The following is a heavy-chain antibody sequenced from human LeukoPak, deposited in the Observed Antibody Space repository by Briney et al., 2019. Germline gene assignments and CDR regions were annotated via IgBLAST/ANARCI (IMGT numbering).Heavy chain of an antibody. V-gene: IGHV1-2*02. CDR1: GYTFTGYY. D-gene: IGHD3-10*01. CDR3: ARDSETYYYGSGSYPHDY. CDR2: INPNSGGT. J-gene: IGHJ4*02. Sequence: ASVKVSCKASGYTFTGYYMHWVRQAPGQGLEWMGWINPNSGGTNYAQKFQGRVTMTRDTSISTAYMELSRLRSDDTAVYYCARDSETYYYGSGSYPHDYWGQGTLVTVSS.